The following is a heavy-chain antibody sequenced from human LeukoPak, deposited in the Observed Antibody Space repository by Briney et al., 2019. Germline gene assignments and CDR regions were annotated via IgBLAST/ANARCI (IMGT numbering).Heavy chain of an antibody. J-gene: IGHJ3*02. CDR2: ISYDGSSK. V-gene: IGHV3-30*03. CDR1: GFTFSSYW. CDR3: ARARSSYGYGDAFDI. D-gene: IGHD5-18*01. Sequence: GGSLRLSCAASGFTFSSYWMNWVRQAPGKGLEWVAVISYDGSSKYYADSVKGRFTISRDNSKNTLYLQMNSLRAEDTAVYYCARARSSYGYGDAFDIWGQGTMVTVSS.